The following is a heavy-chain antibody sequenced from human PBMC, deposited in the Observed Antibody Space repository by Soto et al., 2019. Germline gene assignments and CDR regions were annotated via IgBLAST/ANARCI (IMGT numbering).Heavy chain of an antibody. D-gene: IGHD3-9*01. CDR3: AKDGTPYYDILTGYYTDLYYFDY. V-gene: IGHV3-23*01. J-gene: IGHJ4*02. CDR1: GFTFSSYA. Sequence: GGSLRLSCAASGFTFSSYAMSWVRQAPGKGLEWVSAISGSGGSTYYADSVKGRFTISRDNSKNTLYLQMNSLRAEDTAVYYCAKDGTPYYDILTGYYTDLYYFDYWGQGTLVTVSS. CDR2: ISGSGGST.